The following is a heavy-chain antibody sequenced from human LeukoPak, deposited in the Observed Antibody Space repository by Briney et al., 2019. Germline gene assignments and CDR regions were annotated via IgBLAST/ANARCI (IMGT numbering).Heavy chain of an antibody. D-gene: IGHD5-18*01. J-gene: IGHJ4*02. CDR3: ARDLGYNYGHTFDY. CDR1: GGSISSYS. Sequence: SETLSLTYTVSGGSISSYSWNWIRQPPGKGLEWIGYIYYSGSTNYNPSLKSRVTISVDTSKNQFSLKLTSVTAADTAVYYCARDLGYNYGHTFDYWSQGTLVTVSS. V-gene: IGHV4-59*01. CDR2: IYYSGST.